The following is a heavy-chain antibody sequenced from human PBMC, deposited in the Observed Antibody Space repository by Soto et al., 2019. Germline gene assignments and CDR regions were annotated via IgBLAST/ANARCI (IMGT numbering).Heavy chain of an antibody. D-gene: IGHD3-10*01. CDR3: ARGYPRVVYFQH. J-gene: IGHJ1*01. CDR1: GGSFSGYY. Sequence: PSETLSLTCAVYGGSFSGYYWSWIRQPPGKGLEWIGEINHSGSTNYNPSLKSRVTISVDTSKNQFSLKLSSVTAADTAVYYCARGYPRVVYFQHWGQGTLVTVSS. V-gene: IGHV4-34*01. CDR2: INHSGST.